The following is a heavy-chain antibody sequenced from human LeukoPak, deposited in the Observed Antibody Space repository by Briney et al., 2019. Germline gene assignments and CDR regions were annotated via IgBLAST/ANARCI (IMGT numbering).Heavy chain of an antibody. J-gene: IGHJ6*02. V-gene: IGHV3-21*01. Sequence: GGSLRLSCAASGFTFSNYAMSWVRQAPGKGLEWVSSISSSSSYIYYADSVKGRFTISRDNAKNSLYLQMNSLRAEDTAVYYCASHGYCSSTSCHYYYGMDVWGQGTTVTVSS. CDR3: ASHGYCSSTSCHYYYGMDV. CDR2: ISSSSSYI. CDR1: GFTFSNYA. D-gene: IGHD2-2*01.